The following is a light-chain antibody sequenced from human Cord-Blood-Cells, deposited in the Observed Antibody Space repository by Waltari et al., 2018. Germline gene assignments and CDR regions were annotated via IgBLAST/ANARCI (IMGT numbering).Light chain of an antibody. CDR2: GNS. J-gene: IGLJ3*02. V-gene: IGLV1-40*01. Sequence: QSVLTQPPSVSGAPGQRVTISSTGSSSNIGAGYDVHWYKQLPGTAPKPLSYGNSNRPSGVPDRFSGSKSGTSASLAITGLQAEDEADYYCQSYDSSLSGSVFGGGTKLTVL. CDR3: QSYDSSLSGSV. CDR1: SSNIGAGYD.